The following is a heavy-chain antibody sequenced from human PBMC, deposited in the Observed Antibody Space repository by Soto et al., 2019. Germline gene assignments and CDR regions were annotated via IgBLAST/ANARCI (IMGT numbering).Heavy chain of an antibody. D-gene: IGHD3-10*01. J-gene: IGHJ4*02. V-gene: IGHV3-23*01. CDR3: ANQGYYGSESYAWGEFEY. Sequence: EVQLLESGGGLVQPGGSLRLSCAASGFTFGNYAMCWVRQAPGKGLEWVSAISGSGATTHYADSVKGRFTISRDNSKNTLYLQMNSLRAEDAAVYYCANQGYYGSESYAWGEFEYWGQGTLVTVSA. CDR1: GFTFGNYA. CDR2: ISGSGATT.